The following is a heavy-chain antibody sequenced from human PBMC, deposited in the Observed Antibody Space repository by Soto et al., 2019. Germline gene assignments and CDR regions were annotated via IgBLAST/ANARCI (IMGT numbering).Heavy chain of an antibody. CDR1: GFTFSDYY. CDR3: ARDPVGGCSYHDY. D-gene: IGHD5-18*01. J-gene: IGHJ4*02. V-gene: IGHV3-11*05. CDR2: ISSSSSYT. Sequence: QVQLVESGGGLVKPGGSLRLSCADSGFTFSDYYMNWIRQAPGKGLEWVSYISSSSSYTNYADSVKGRLTTSRDNAKNSLYLQMNSPRAEDTAVYYCARDPVGGCSYHDYWGQGTLVTVSS.